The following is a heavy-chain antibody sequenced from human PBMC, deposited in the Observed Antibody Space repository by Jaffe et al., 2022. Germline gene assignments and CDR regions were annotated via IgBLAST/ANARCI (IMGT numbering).Heavy chain of an antibody. Sequence: QVQLVESGGGVVQPGGSLRLSCAASGFTFSSYGMHWVRQAPGKGLEWVAFIRYDGSNKYYADSVKGRFTISRDNSKNTLYLQMNSLRAEDTAVYYCAKDPGRGPMRWAFDIWGQGTMVTVSS. CDR3: AKDPGRGPMRWAFDI. V-gene: IGHV3-30*02. D-gene: IGHD3-22*01. CDR2: IRYDGSNK. J-gene: IGHJ3*02. CDR1: GFTFSSYG.